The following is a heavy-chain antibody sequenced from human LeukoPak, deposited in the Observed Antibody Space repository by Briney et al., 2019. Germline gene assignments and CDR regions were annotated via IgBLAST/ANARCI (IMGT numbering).Heavy chain of an antibody. CDR2: VNPNSGGT. V-gene: IGHV1-2*02. J-gene: IGHJ4*02. CDR3: ARVAGIRHGAPSY. Sequence: ASVKVSCKASGYTFTGYYMHWVRQAPGQGLEWMGWVNPNSGGTNYAQKFQGRVTMTRDTSISTAYMELSRLRSDDTAVYYCARVAGIRHGAPSYWGQGTLVTVSS. D-gene: IGHD1-26*01. CDR1: GYTFTGYY.